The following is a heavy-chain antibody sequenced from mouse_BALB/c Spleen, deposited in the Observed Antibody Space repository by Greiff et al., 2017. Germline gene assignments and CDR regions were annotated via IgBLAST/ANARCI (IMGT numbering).Heavy chain of an antibody. J-gene: IGHJ3*01. Sequence: DVKLVESGGGLVQPGGSLKLSCAASGFTFSSYTMSWVRQTPEKRLEWVAYISNGGGSTYYPDTVKGRFTISRDNAKNTLYLQMSSLKSEDTAMYYCARHGDYDGAWFAYWGQGTLVTVSA. CDR2: ISNGGGST. D-gene: IGHD2-4*01. CDR1: GFTFSSYT. CDR3: ARHGDYDGAWFAY. V-gene: IGHV5-12-2*01.